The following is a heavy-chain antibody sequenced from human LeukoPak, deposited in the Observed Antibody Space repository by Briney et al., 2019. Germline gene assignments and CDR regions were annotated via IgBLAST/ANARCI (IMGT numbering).Heavy chain of an antibody. CDR3: ARGYYDILS. CDR2: KFYSGNT. V-gene: IGHV4-39*07. J-gene: IGHJ5*02. CDR1: GVSVASNNYY. D-gene: IGHD3-9*01. Sequence: SETLSLTCTVSGVSVASNNYYWAWIRQPPGKGLEWIGSKFYSGNTNHNPSLKSRVTISVDTSKNQFSLKLSSVTAADTAVYYCARGYYDILSWGQGTLVTVSS.